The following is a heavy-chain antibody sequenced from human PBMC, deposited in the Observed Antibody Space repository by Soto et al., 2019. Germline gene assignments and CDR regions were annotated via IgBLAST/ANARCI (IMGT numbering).Heavy chain of an antibody. CDR2: ISWDGAYT. CDR3: VKENSNRIGTLRPDY. V-gene: IGHV3-43*01. J-gene: IGHJ4*02. Sequence: HPGGSLRLSCAASGFTFGDYTMHWVRQVPGKGLQWVSVISWDGAYTYYADSLKGRFTISRDNSKSSLYLQMNSLRTEDSALYYCVKENSNRIGTLRPDYWGRGTLVTVSS. D-gene: IGHD5-18*01. CDR1: GFTFGDYT.